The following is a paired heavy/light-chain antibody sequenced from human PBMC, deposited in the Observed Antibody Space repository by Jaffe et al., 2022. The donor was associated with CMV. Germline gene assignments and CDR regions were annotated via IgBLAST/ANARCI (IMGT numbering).Heavy chain of an antibody. CDR3: ARDMGGEYMHYDFWSGYYADADYFDY. D-gene: IGHD3-3*01. CDR1: GFTFSSYE. CDR2: ISSSGSTI. V-gene: IGHV3-48*03. J-gene: IGHJ4*02. Sequence: EVQLVESGGGLVQPGGSLRLSCAASGFTFSSYEMNWVRQAPGKGLEWVSYISSSGSTIYYADSVKGRFTISRDNAKNSLYLQMNSLRAEDTAVYYCARDMGGEYMHYDFWSGYYADADYFDYWGQGTLVTVSS.
Light chain of an antibody. CDR3: QKYNSAPLIT. CDR1: QGISNY. CDR2: AAS. V-gene: IGKV1-27*01. Sequence: DIQMTQSPSSLSASVGDRVTITCRASQGISNYLAWYQQKPGKVPKLLIYAASTLQSGVPSRFSGSGSGTDFTLTISSLQPEDVATYYCQKYNSAPLITFGQGTRLEIK. J-gene: IGKJ5*01.